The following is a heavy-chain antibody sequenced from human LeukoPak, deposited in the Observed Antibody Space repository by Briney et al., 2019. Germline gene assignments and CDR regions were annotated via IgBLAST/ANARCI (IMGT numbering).Heavy chain of an antibody. Sequence: SVRVSCKASGYTFTGYYMHWVRQAPGQGLEWMGGIIPIFGTANYAQKFQGRVTITADKSTSTAYIELSSLRSEDTAVYYCARSADGSYHYYYYMDVWGKGTTVTVSS. CDR3: ARSADGSYHYYYYMDV. V-gene: IGHV1-69*06. J-gene: IGHJ6*03. D-gene: IGHD2-21*01. CDR2: IIPIFGTA. CDR1: GYTFTGYY.